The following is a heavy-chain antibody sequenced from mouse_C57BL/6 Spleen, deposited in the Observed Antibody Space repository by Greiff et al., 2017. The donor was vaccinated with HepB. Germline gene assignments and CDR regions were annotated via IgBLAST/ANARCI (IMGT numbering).Heavy chain of an antibody. J-gene: IGHJ3*01. CDR3: AGSWDWFAY. CDR1: GFSLTSYG. D-gene: IGHD1-1*02. CDR2: IWSGGST. Sequence: QVQLKESGPGLVQPSQSLSITCTVSGFSLTSYGVHWVRQSPGKGLEWLGVIWSGGSTDYNAAFISRLSISKDNSKSQVFFKMNSLQADDTAIYYCAGSWDWFAYWGQGTLVTVSA. V-gene: IGHV2-2*01.